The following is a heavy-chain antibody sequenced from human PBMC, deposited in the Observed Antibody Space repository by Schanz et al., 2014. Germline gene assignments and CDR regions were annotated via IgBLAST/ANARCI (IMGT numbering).Heavy chain of an antibody. CDR3: ARLDSSSWYPRY. D-gene: IGHD6-13*01. Sequence: VQLLESGGGLAQPGGSLRLACAASGITLSDYYMSWIRQAPGKGLEWVSYISSSGSYTNYADSVKGRFTTSRDNGKKSMYLQMNSLRAEDTAVYYCARLDSSSWYPRYWGQGTLVTVSS. CDR1: GITLSDYY. CDR2: ISSSGSYT. V-gene: IGHV3-11*03. J-gene: IGHJ4*02.